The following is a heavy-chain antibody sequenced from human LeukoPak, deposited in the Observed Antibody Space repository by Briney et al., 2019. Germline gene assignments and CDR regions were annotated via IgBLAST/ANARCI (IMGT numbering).Heavy chain of an antibody. D-gene: IGHD1-26*01. CDR1: GGSISSYY. CDR2: IYDSGTT. J-gene: IGHJ4*02. Sequence: SETLSLTCTVSGGSISSYYWSWIRQPPGKGLEWFGYIYDSGTTNYNPSLKSRATISVDTSKNQFSLKLSSVTAADTAVYYCARGSGSYSYWDQGTLVTVSS. CDR3: ARGSGSYSY. V-gene: IGHV4-59*01.